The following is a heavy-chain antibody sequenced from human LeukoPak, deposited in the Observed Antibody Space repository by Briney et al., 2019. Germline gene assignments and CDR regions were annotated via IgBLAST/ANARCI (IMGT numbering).Heavy chain of an antibody. CDR2: ISSSSSTI. CDR3: ASFRGDCSGGSCYYGMDV. CDR1: GFTFSSYS. J-gene: IGHJ6*02. D-gene: IGHD2-15*01. Sequence: GGSLRLSCAASGFTFSSYSMNWVRQAPGKGLEWVSYISSSSSTIYYADSVKGRFTISRDNAKNSLYLQMNSLRAEDTAVYYCASFRGDCSGGSCYYGMDVWGQGTTVTVSS. V-gene: IGHV3-48*04.